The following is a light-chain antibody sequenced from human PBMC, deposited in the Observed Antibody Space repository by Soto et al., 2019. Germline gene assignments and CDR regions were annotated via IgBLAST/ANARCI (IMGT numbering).Light chain of an antibody. V-gene: IGKV3-20*01. Sequence: EIVLTQSPGTLSLSPGERATLSCRASQSISNSVLVWYQQKRGQAPRLLIYDASSRATGIPDRFSGSGSGTDFTLTISRLEPEDFAVYYCQQYGTSWTFGQGTKVEIK. CDR3: QQYGTSWT. CDR2: DAS. J-gene: IGKJ1*01. CDR1: QSISNSV.